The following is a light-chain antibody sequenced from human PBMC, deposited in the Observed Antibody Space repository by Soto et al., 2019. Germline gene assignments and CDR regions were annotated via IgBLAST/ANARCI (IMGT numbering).Light chain of an antibody. CDR3: QQYGSSPVT. Sequence: EIVLTQSPGTLSLSPGERATLSYRASQSVSSSYLAWYQQKPGQAPRLLIYGASSRATGIQDRFSGSGSGTDFTLTISRLEHEYVAVYYCQQYGSSPVTFGQGTKLEIK. CDR1: QSVSSSY. J-gene: IGKJ2*01. CDR2: GAS. V-gene: IGKV3-20*01.